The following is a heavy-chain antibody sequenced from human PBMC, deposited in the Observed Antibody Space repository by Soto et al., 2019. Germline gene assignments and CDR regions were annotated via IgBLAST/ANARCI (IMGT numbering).Heavy chain of an antibody. CDR2: ISSSGYI. D-gene: IGHD2-15*01. J-gene: IGHJ6*02. CDR1: GFNFNSYT. CDR3: ARDGGGGCCCPGMHG. V-gene: IGHV3-21*01. Sequence: GGSLRLSCAASGFNFNSYTINWVRQAPGKRLEWLSSISSSGYIFSTDSVRGRFTISRDNAKNSVYLQINSLRAEDTAVYFCARDGGGGCCCPGMHGWGQGTTVTVS.